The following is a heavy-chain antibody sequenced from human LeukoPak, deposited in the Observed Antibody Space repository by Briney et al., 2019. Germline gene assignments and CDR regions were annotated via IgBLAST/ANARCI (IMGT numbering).Heavy chain of an antibody. V-gene: IGHV1-69*10. CDR1: GDTFTSYA. CDR3: ARDISSGCFDY. D-gene: IGHD6-19*01. Sequence: SVKVSCKASGDTFTSYAISWVRQATGQGLEWMGWMNPNSGNANYAQKFQGRVTITADKSTSTAYMELSSLRSEDTAVYYCARDISSGCFDYWGQGTLVTVSS. CDR2: MNPNSGNA. J-gene: IGHJ4*02.